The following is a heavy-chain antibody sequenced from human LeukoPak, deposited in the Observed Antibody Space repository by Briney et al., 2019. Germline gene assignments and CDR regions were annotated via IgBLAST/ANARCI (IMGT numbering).Heavy chain of an antibody. D-gene: IGHD6-6*01. CDR1: GGTFSSYS. J-gene: IGHJ6*04. Sequence: ASEKVSCKASGGTFSSYSISWGRQAPRQGLEWMGWISALNGNTNSTHKLHGTVTMTTATSTSTAYMELRSLRSDDTAVYYCARDLNPSIAAPGDVWGKGTTVTVSS. CDR2: ISALNGNT. CDR3: ARDLNPSIAAPGDV. V-gene: IGHV1-18*01.